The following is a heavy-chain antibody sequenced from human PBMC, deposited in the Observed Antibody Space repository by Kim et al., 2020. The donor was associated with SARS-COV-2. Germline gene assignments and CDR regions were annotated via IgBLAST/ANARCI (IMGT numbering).Heavy chain of an antibody. V-gene: IGHV3-23*01. J-gene: IGHJ6*02. CDR1: GFTFSNYA. CDR2: ITNSGGST. CDR3: VKVESVAVGKYGLDV. D-gene: IGHD3-3*01. Sequence: GGSLRLSCAASGFTFSNYAMTWVRQAPGKGLEWVSAITNSGGSTYYVDSVKGRFTISRDNSKNTLYLQMNSLRAEDTAVYYCVKVESVAVGKYGLDVWGQGTTITVSS.